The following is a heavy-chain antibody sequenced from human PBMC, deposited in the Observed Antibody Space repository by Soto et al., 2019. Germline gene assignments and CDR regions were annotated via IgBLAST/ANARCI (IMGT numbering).Heavy chain of an antibody. V-gene: IGHV3-53*04. CDR3: ARMTKDFWSGQKTPSYYYYYMDV. D-gene: IGHD3-3*01. Sequence: HPGGSLRLSCAASGFTVSSNYMSWVRQAPGKGLEWVSVIYSGGSTYYADSVKGRFTISRHNSKNTLYLQMNSLRAEDTAVYYCARMTKDFWSGQKTPSYYYYYMDVWGKGTTVTVSS. J-gene: IGHJ6*03. CDR1: GFTVSSNY. CDR2: IYSGGST.